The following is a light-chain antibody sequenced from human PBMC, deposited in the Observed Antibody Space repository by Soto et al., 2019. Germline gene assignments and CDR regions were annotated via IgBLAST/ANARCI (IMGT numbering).Light chain of an antibody. J-gene: IGKJ5*01. Sequence: EIVLTQSPGTLSLSPGERATLSCRASQSVSSSYLAWYQQKPGQAPRLLIYVASSRATGIPDRFSGSGSGTDFTLTISGLQSEDSAVYFCQQYNNWPFSFGQGTRLEIK. V-gene: IGKV3-20*01. CDR3: QQYNNWPFS. CDR2: VAS. CDR1: QSVSSSY.